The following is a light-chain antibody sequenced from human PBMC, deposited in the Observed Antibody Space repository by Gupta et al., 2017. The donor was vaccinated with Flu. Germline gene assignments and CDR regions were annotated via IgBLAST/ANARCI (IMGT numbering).Light chain of an antibody. Sequence: TLSASVGDRVISSCRASQSIGTLLAWYQQKPGKGPKLLIRKASSLESGVQLRFSGSGSGTEFTLTISSLQPDDHATYYCQQYNGNSLSFGGGTKVEIK. CDR3: QQYNGNSLS. CDR2: KAS. J-gene: IGKJ4*01. V-gene: IGKV1-5*03. CDR1: QSIGTL.